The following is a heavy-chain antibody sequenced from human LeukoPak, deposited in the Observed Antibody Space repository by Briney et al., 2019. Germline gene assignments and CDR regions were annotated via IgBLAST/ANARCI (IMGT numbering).Heavy chain of an antibody. D-gene: IGHD4-17*01. CDR1: GFTLSSYS. Sequence: PGGSLRLSCAASGFTLSSYSMNWVRQAPGKGLEWVSSISSSSSYIYYADSGKGRFTISRDNAKNSLCLQMNSLRAEDTAVYYCARAEGDYLNYYGMDVWGQGTTVTVSS. CDR3: ARAEGDYLNYYGMDV. V-gene: IGHV3-21*01. CDR2: ISSSSSYI. J-gene: IGHJ6*02.